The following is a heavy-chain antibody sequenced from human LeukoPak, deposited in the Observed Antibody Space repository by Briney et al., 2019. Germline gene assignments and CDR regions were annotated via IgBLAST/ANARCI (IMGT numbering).Heavy chain of an antibody. CDR1: GFTFSSYW. D-gene: IGHD3-22*01. Sequence: GGSLRLSCAASGFTFSSYWMSWVRQAPGKGLEWVANIKQDGSEKYYVDSVKGRFTISRDNAKNSLYLQMNSLRAEDTAVYYCARDLRYYYDSSGYSTHLVLYFDYWGQGTLVTVSS. J-gene: IGHJ4*02. V-gene: IGHV3-7*01. CDR2: IKQDGSEK. CDR3: ARDLRYYYDSSGYSTHLVLYFDY.